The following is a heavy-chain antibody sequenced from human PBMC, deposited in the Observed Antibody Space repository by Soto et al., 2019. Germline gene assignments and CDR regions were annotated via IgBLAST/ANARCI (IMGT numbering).Heavy chain of an antibody. J-gene: IGHJ5*02. CDR2: IYHSGST. CDR1: GGSISSGGYF. D-gene: IGHD2-8*02. V-gene: IGHV4-30-2*01. CDR3: ARLDWRAWPNNWFDP. Sequence: NPSETLSLTCAVSGGSISSGGYFWSWIRQPPGKGLEWIGYIYHSGSTYYNPSLKSRVTISVDRSKNQFSLKLSSVTAADTAVYYCARLDWRAWPNNWFDPWGQGTLVTVSS.